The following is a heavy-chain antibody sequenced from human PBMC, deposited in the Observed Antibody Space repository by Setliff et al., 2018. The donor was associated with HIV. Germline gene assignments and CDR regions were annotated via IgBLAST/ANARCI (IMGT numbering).Heavy chain of an antibody. D-gene: IGHD1-26*01. Sequence: EASVKVSCKVSGGFLRDYGIHWVRQARGQGLHSLGGIIPIYGTINYNEKFRDRLTLTADESTGTAYMELTSLTSDDTAIYYCARARYSGSYGNWFDPWGQGTRVTVSS. V-gene: IGHV1-69*13. CDR3: ARARYSGSYGNWFDP. J-gene: IGHJ5*02. CDR1: GGFLRDYG. CDR2: IIPIYGTI.